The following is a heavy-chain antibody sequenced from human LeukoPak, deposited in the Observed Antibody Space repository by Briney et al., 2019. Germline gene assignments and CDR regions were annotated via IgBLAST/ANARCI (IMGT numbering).Heavy chain of an antibody. CDR1: GGSISSYY. D-gene: IGHD6-19*01. CDR2: IYYSGST. Sequence: SETLSLTCTVSGGSISSYYWSWIRQPPGEGLEWIGYIYYSGSTNYNPSLKSRVTISVDTSKNQFSLKLSSVTAADTAVYYCARLYSSGWYWEYYFDYWGQGTLVTVSS. CDR3: ARLYSSGWYWEYYFDY. J-gene: IGHJ4*02. V-gene: IGHV4-59*01.